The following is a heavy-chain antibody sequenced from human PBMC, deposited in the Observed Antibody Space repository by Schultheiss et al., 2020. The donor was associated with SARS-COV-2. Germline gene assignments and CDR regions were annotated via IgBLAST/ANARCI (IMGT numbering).Heavy chain of an antibody. Sequence: GESLKISCAASGFTFSSYGMHWVRQAPGKGLEWVAVISYDGSNKYYADSVKGRFTISRDNSKNTLYLQMNSLRAEDTAVYYCAKERAVVPATDYYYYGMDVWGQGTTVTVSS. CDR1: GFTFSSYG. D-gene: IGHD2-2*01. CDR3: AKERAVVPATDYYYYGMDV. J-gene: IGHJ6*02. CDR2: ISYDGSNK. V-gene: IGHV3-30*18.